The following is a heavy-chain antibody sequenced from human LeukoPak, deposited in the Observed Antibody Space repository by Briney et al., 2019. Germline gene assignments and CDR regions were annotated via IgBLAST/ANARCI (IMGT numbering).Heavy chain of an antibody. Sequence: GGSLRLSCAASGFTFSSYGMHWVRQAPGKGLEWVAFIRYDGSNKYYADSVKGRFTISRDNSKNTLYLQMNSLRAEDTAVYYCAPRHAEYSSSYYFDYWGQGTLVTVSS. CDR3: APRHAEYSSSYYFDY. CDR2: IRYDGSNK. CDR1: GFTFSSYG. V-gene: IGHV3-30*02. D-gene: IGHD6-6*01. J-gene: IGHJ4*02.